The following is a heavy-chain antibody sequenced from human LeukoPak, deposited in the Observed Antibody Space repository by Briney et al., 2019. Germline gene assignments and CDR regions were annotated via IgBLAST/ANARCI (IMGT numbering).Heavy chain of an antibody. CDR3: AKARGLIGGAFDL. J-gene: IGHJ3*01. Sequence: GGSLRLSCAASGFTFSSYSMNWVRQAPGKGLEWVSSITSSSSYIYYADSVKGRFTISRDNSKNSLYLQMNSLRTEDTALYYCAKARGLIGGAFDLWGQGTMVTVSS. D-gene: IGHD3-22*01. CDR1: GFTFSSYS. CDR2: ITSSSSYI. V-gene: IGHV3-21*04.